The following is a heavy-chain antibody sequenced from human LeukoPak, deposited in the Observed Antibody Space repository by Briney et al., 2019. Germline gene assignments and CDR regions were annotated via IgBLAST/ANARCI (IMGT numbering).Heavy chain of an antibody. CDR3: AKDGTWIQLWLYY. CDR1: GFTFSSYA. D-gene: IGHD5-18*01. Sequence: GGSLRLSCAASGFTFSSYAMTWVRQASGKGLEWVSAISGSGCNTYYADSVKGRFTISRDNSKNTLYLQMDSLRAEDTALYYCAKDGTWIQLWLYYWGQGTLVTVSS. CDR2: ISGSGCNT. V-gene: IGHV3-23*01. J-gene: IGHJ4*02.